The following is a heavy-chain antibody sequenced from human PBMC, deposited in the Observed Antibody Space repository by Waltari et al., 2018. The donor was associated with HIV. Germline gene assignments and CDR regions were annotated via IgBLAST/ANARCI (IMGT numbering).Heavy chain of an antibody. Sequence: QVQLQQWGAGLLKPSETLSLTCAFYGGSFTDYYWSWIRQPPGKGLEWIGEINHSGSTNYNPSLKSRVTISVDTSKNQFSLNLSSVTAADTAVYYCARGRASRIQLWLPNRDAFDIWGQGTMVTVSS. J-gene: IGHJ3*02. CDR3: ARGRASRIQLWLPNRDAFDI. D-gene: IGHD5-18*01. CDR2: INHSGST. CDR1: GGSFTDYY. V-gene: IGHV4-34*01.